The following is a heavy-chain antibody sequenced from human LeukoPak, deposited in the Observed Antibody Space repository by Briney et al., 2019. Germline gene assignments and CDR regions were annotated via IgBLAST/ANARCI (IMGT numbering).Heavy chain of an antibody. CDR1: GYTFTGYY. D-gene: IGHD3-22*01. V-gene: IGHV1-2*02. Sequence: ASVKVSCKASGYTFTGYYMHWVRQAPGQGLEWMGWINPNSGGTNYAQKFQGRVTVTRDTSISTAYMELSRLRSDDTAVYYCARATYYYDSSGLWGQGTLVTVSS. CDR2: INPNSGGT. CDR3: ARATYYYDSSGL. J-gene: IGHJ4*02.